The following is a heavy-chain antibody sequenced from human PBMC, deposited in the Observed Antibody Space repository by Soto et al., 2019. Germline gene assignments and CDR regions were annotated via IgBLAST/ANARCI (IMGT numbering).Heavy chain of an antibody. V-gene: IGHV5-51*01. CDR3: ARGSSSYYYYYGMDV. D-gene: IGHD6-13*01. CDR2: IYPGDSDT. Sequence: GASLKISCKGSGYSFTSYWIGWVRQMPGKGLEWMGIIYPGDSDTRYSPSFQGQVTISADKSISTAYLQWSSLKASDTAMYYCARGSSSYYYYYGMDVWGQGTTVTVS. J-gene: IGHJ6*02. CDR1: GYSFTSYW.